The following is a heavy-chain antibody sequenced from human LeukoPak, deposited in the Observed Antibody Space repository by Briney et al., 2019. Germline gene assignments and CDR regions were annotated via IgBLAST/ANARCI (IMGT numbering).Heavy chain of an antibody. D-gene: IGHD4-17*01. V-gene: IGHV3-23*01. CDR2: ISGSGGST. CDR1: GFTFSSYA. Sequence: GGSLRLSCAASGFTFSSYAMSWVRQAPGKGLEWVSAISGSGGSTYYADSVTGRFTISRDNSKNTLYLQMNSLRAEDTAVYYCAKQYFKDYGDPVDYWGQGTLVTVSS. J-gene: IGHJ4*02. CDR3: AKQYFKDYGDPVDY.